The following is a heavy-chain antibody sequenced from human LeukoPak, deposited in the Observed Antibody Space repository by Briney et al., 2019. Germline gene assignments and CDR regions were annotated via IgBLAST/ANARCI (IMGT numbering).Heavy chain of an antibody. D-gene: IGHD3-9*01. J-gene: IGHJ6*02. Sequence: PGGSLRLSCAASGFTFSSYAMHWVRQAPGKGLEWVAVISYDGSNKYYADSVKGRFTISRDNSKNTLYLQMNSLRAEDTAVYYCARGGNYDILTGYYYYGMDVWGRGTTVTVSS. CDR3: ARGGNYDILTGYYYYGMDV. CDR1: GFTFSSYA. CDR2: ISYDGSNK. V-gene: IGHV3-30*04.